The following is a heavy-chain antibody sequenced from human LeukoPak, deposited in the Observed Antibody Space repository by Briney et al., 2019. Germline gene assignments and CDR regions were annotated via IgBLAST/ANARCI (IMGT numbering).Heavy chain of an antibody. CDR3: ARYYSNYRGGLYYFDY. CDR2: IYSGGNT. V-gene: IGHV3-53*01. CDR1: GFTVSSNY. J-gene: IGHJ4*02. Sequence: AGGSLRLSCAASGFTVSSNYMSWVRQAPGKGLEWVSVIYSGGNTFYADSVKGRFTISRDNSKNTLYLQMNSLRAEDTAVYYCARYYSNYRGGLYYFDYWGQGTLVTVSS. D-gene: IGHD4-11*01.